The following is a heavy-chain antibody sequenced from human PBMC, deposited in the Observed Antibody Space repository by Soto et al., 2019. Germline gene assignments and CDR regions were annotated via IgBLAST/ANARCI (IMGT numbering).Heavy chain of an antibody. V-gene: IGHV3-21*01. Sequence: GLQRLCSAAAGFTFSSYSMNWVRQAPGKGLEWVSSISSSSSYIYYADSVKGRFTISRDNAKNSLYLQMNSLRAEDTAVYYCARFTQYTYNWFDPWGQGTLVTVSS. CDR2: ISSSSSYI. D-gene: IGHD6-6*01. J-gene: IGHJ5*02. CDR1: GFTFSSYS. CDR3: ARFTQYTYNWFDP.